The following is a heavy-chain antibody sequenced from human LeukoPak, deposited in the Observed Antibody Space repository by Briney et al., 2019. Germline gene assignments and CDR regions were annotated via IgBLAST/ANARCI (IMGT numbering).Heavy chain of an antibody. CDR3: TKDRRGPAAGTWYFDS. CDR1: GFTFSSTT. D-gene: IGHD6-13*01. CDR2: ITAIDGRT. V-gene: IGHV3-23*01. J-gene: IGHJ4*02. Sequence: PGGSLRLSCVASGFTFSSTTMGWVRQAPGGGLEWVSSITAIDGRTYYADSVRGRFTISRDNSKNTVYLQLNSLRAGDTAIYYCTKDRRGPAAGTWYFDSWGQGTLVTVSS.